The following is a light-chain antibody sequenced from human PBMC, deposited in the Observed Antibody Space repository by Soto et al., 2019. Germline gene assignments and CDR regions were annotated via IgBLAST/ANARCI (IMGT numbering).Light chain of an antibody. CDR2: QAS. J-gene: IGKJ3*01. CDR3: QQYITCYRT. Sequence: DIQMTQSPSTLSTSVGDRVTITCRASQSISTWLAWYQHKPGKAPKLLIYQASSLEGGVPSRFSGSGSGTEFTLTISSLHLDDFASYYCQQYITCYRTFGQGTKVDIK. V-gene: IGKV1-5*03. CDR1: QSISTW.